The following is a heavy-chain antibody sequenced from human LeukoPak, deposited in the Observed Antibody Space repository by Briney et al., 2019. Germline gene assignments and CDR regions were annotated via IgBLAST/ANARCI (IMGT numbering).Heavy chain of an antibody. CDR1: GGSFSGYY. CDR2: INHSGST. V-gene: IGHV4-34*01. CDR3: ARYGLLGLSEINAFDF. D-gene: IGHD2-2*01. J-gene: IGHJ3*01. Sequence: SETLSLTCAVYGGSFSGYYWSWIRQPPGKGLEWIGEINHSGSTNYNPSLKSRVTISVDTSKNQFSLKLSSVTAADTAVYYCARYGLLGLSEINAFDFWGRGTVVTVSS.